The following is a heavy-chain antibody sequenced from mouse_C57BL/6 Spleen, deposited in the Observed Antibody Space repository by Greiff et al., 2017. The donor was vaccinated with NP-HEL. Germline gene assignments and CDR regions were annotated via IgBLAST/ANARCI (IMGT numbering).Heavy chain of an antibody. CDR1: GFTFSSYG. V-gene: IGHV5-6*01. Sequence: EVQGVESGGDLVKPGGSLKLSCAASGFTFSSYGMSWVRQTPDKRLEWVATISSGGSYTYYPDSVKGRFTISRDNAKNTLYLQMSSLKSEDTAMYYCARHRVYSNYVGYAMDYWGQGTSVTVSS. CDR2: ISSGGSYT. D-gene: IGHD2-5*01. CDR3: ARHRVYSNYVGYAMDY. J-gene: IGHJ4*01.